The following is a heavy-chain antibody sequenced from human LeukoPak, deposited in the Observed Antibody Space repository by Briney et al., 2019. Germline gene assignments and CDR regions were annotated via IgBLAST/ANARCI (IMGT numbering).Heavy chain of an antibody. CDR1: GFTFSSYA. D-gene: IGHD5-18*01. V-gene: IGHV3-30*01. J-gene: IGHJ4*02. Sequence: GGSLRLSCAASGFTFSSYAMHRVRQAPGKGLEWVAVISYDGSNKYYADSVKGRFTISRDNSKNTLYLQMNSLRAEDTAVYYCARDVAGDTAMVDCWGQGTLVTVSS. CDR2: ISYDGSNK. CDR3: ARDVAGDTAMVDC.